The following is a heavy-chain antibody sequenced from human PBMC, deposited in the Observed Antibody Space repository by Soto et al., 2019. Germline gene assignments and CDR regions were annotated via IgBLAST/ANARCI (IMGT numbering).Heavy chain of an antibody. J-gene: IGHJ6*02. CDR2: ISYDGSKK. CDR3: ARDPPPHFHTLSDYYYYGMDV. CDR1: GFTFSSHA. Sequence: QVQLVESGGGVVQPGRSLRLSCAASGFTFSSHAMHWVRQAPGKGLEWVAVISYDGSKKYYADSVKGRFTISRDNSKNTLYLQMNRLRAEDTAVYYCARDPPPHFHTLSDYYYYGMDVWGQGTTVTVSS. V-gene: IGHV3-30-3*01. D-gene: IGHD1-26*01.